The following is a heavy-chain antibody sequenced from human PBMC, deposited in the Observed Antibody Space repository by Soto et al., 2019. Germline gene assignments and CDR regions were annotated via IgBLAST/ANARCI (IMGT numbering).Heavy chain of an antibody. CDR3: VLRFYHVPSSLLWLDL. CDR1: GGFLSESY. V-gene: IGHV4-34*01. D-gene: IGHD3-3*01. J-gene: IGHJ5*02. CDR2: INHVGGT. Sequence: SETLSLTWAVYGGFLSESYWTWIRQPPGKRLEWIGEINHVGGTNYNPSLKSRVTMSVDTSQNQFSLRLISVTAADRGLYFCVLRFYHVPSSLLWLDLSGQGTPVTVYS.